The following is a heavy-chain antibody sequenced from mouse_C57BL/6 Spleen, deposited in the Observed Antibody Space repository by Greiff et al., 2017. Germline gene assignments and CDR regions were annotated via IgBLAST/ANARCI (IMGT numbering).Heavy chain of an antibody. J-gene: IGHJ3*01. CDR3: ARVALYSN. Sequence: QVQLKESGAELVKPGDSVKISCKSSGYAFSSYWMNWVKHRPGTGLDLIGQIYPGDVDTNYNCKFTGNATLTADTSSNTAYIQLSSLTSEDSAVYFYARVALYSNWGQGTLVTVSA. CDR1: GYAFSSYW. V-gene: IGHV1-80*01. CDR2: IYPGDVDT. D-gene: IGHD2-5*01.